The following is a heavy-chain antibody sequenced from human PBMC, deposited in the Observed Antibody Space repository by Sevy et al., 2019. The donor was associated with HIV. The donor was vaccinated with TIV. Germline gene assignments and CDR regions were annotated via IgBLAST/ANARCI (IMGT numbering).Heavy chain of an antibody. D-gene: IGHD5-18*01. CDR1: GFTFSSYG. CDR2: ISYDGSNK. V-gene: IGHV3-30*18. J-gene: IGHJ6*03. CDR3: AKMGPDRYGDTAAIYYYYYYMDV. Sequence: GGSLRLSCAASGFTFSSYGMHWVRQAPGKGLEWVAVISYDGSNKYYADYVKGRFTISRDNSKNTLYLQMNSLRAEDTAVYYCAKMGPDRYGDTAAIYYYYYYMDVWGKGTTVTVSS.